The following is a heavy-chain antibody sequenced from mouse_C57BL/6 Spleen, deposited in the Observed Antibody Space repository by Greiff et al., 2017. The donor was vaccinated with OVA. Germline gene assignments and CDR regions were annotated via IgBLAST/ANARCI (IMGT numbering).Heavy chain of an antibody. CDR1: GFTFSDYG. CDR3: ARGGYYVDYAMDY. J-gene: IGHJ4*01. V-gene: IGHV5-17*01. D-gene: IGHD2-3*01. CDR2: ISSGSSTI. Sequence: DVKLVESGGGLVKPGGSLKLSCAASGFTFSDYGMHWVRQAPEKGLEWVAYISSGSSTIYYADTVKGRFTISRDNAKNTLFLQMTSLRSEDTAMYYCARGGYYVDYAMDYWGQGTSVTVSS.